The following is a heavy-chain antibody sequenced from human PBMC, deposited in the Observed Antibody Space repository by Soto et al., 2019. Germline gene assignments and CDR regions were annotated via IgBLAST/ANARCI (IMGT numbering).Heavy chain of an antibody. CDR1: GFTFSSYG. J-gene: IGHJ4*02. V-gene: IGHV3-30*03. D-gene: IGHD5-12*01. CDR3: ARELPWLPFDY. CDR2: ISYDGSNK. Sequence: GGSLRLSCAASGFTFSSYGMHWVRQAPGKGLEWVAVISYDGSNKYYADSVKGRFTISRDNSKNTLYLQMNSLRAGDTAVYYCARELPWLPFDYWGQGTLVTAPQ.